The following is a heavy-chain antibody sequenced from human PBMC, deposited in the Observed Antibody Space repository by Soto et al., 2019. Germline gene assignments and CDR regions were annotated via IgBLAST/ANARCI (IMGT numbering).Heavy chain of an antibody. CDR1: GGSFGNYY. V-gene: IGHV4-59*01. J-gene: IGHJ6*02. Sequence: SLTCTVSGGSFGNYYWNWVRQPPGKGLEWIGDIIYSGSTNYSPSLKSRVTLLVDTSKNQFSLKPSSVTAADTAVYYCARVLVDGNYYYGMDVWGQGTTVTVSS. D-gene: IGHD2-8*01. CDR3: ARVLVDGNYYYGMDV. CDR2: IIYSGST.